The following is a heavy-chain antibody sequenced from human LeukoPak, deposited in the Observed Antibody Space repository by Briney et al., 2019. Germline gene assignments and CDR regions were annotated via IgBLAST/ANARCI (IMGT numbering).Heavy chain of an antibody. V-gene: IGHV4-61*01. CDR3: ARDRTYYDFWSGYPDYYYGMDV. D-gene: IGHD3-3*01. J-gene: IGHJ6*02. CDR2: IYYSGST. Sequence: ESSETLSLTCTVSGGSVSSGSYYWSWIRQPPGKGLEWIGYIYYSGSTNYNPSLKSRVTISVDTSKNQFPLKLSSVTAADTAVYYCARDRTYYDFWSGYPDYYYGMDVWGQGTTVTVSS. CDR1: GGSVSSGSYY.